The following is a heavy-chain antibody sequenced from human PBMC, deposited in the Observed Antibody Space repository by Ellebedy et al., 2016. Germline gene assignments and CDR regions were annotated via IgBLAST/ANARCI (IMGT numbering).Heavy chain of an antibody. CDR3: VTLTIPEGSDY. CDR1: GRSISTYS. CDR2: IHTSGTT. Sequence: GSLRLXXTVSGRSISTYSWSCIWQRAGQGLECSGRIHTSGTTNYNPSLKSRVTMSVDTSKNHFSLEVRAVTAADTAVYYCVTLTIPEGSDYWGQGNLVTVSS. J-gene: IGHJ4*02. D-gene: IGHD4/OR15-4a*01. V-gene: IGHV4-4*07.